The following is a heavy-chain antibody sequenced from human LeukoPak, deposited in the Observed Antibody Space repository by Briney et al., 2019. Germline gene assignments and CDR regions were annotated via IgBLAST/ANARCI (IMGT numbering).Heavy chain of an antibody. CDR2: INPSGGST. J-gene: IGHJ5*02. CDR3: AGDRSSTSWFDP. D-gene: IGHD2-2*01. CDR1: GYTFTSYY. V-gene: IGHV1-46*01. Sequence: ASVKVSCKASGYTFTSYYMHWVRRAPGQGLEWMGIINPSGGSTSYAQKFQGRVTMTRDTSTSTVYMELSSLRSEDTAVYYCAGDRSSTSWFDPWGQGTLVTVSS.